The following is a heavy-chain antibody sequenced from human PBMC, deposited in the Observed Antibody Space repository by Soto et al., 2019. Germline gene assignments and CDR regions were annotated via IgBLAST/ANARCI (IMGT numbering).Heavy chain of an antibody. Sequence: QVQLQQWGAGLLRPSETLSLSCAVSSGSFTGHFCRWIRQPPGKGPEWSGEINPTRGTNYNPSLKSRVGTSLKPYANRVSLTLASGTPGDQAVYFWYRGPLGCYYGSFDVWGQGTMVTGSS. CDR3: YRGPLGCYYGSFDV. CDR2: INPTRGT. J-gene: IGHJ3*01. D-gene: IGHD3-10*01. V-gene: IGHV4-34*01. CDR1: SGSFTGHF.